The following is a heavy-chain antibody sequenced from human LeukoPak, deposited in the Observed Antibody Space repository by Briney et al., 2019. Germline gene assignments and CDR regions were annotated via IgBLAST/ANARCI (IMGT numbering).Heavy chain of an antibody. Sequence: SETLSLTCTVSGGSINGYYWSWIRQPAGKGLEWIGRIYNSESINYNPSLKRRVTMSLDTSMNQFSLKLNSVTAADTAVYCCARDRSSSYTRDWFDPWGKGALVTVSS. D-gene: IGHD6-13*01. V-gene: IGHV4-4*07. CDR2: IYNSESI. CDR3: ARDRSSSYTRDWFDP. J-gene: IGHJ5*02. CDR1: GGSINGYY.